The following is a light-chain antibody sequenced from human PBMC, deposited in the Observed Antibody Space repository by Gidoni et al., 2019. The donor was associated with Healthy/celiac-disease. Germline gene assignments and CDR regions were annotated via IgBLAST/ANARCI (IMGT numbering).Light chain of an antibody. CDR2: DAS. J-gene: IGKJ1*01. CDR1: PSVSSY. V-gene: IGKV3-11*01. Sequence: IVLTQSPATLSLSPGERATLSCRASPSVSSYLAWYQQKPGQAPRLLIYDASNRATGIPARFSGSGSGTDFTLTISSLETEDCAVYYCQQRSNWPPVFGQGTKVEIK. CDR3: QQRSNWPPV.